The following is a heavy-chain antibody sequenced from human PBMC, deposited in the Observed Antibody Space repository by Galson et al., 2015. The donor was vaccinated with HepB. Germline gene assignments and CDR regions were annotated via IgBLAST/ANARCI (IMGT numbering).Heavy chain of an antibody. CDR3: ARVVAGLGYFDY. CDR2: TYYRSKWSN. V-gene: IGHV6-1*01. J-gene: IGHJ4*02. D-gene: IGHD3/OR15-3a*01. Sequence: CAISGDSVSSNSAAWSWIRQSPSRGLEWLGRTYYRSKWSNDYAVSVKSRITINSDTSKSQFSLQLNSVTPEDTAVYYCARVVAGLGYFDYWGQGTLVTVSS. CDR1: GDSVSSNSAA.